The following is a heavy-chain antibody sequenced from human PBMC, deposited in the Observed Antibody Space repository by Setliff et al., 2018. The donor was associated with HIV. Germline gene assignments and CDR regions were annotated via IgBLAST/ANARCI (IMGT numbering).Heavy chain of an antibody. V-gene: IGHV3-33*06. CDR3: AKRDYEDSTSYAPFFQY. CDR1: GFTFSSYG. D-gene: IGHD3-22*01. CDR2: IWYDGSNK. J-gene: IGHJ1*01. Sequence: GSLRLSCAASGFTFSSYGMHWVRQAPGKGLEWVAVIWYDGSNKHYADSVKGRFTISRDNSKNTVYLQMNSLTAEDTAIYYCAKRDYEDSTSYAPFFQYWGQGTLVTVSS.